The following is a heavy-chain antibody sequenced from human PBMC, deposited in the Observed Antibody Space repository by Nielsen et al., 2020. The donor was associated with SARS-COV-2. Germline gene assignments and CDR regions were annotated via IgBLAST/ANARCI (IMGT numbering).Heavy chain of an antibody. D-gene: IGHD6-19*01. J-gene: IGHJ5*02. CDR1: GYTFTGYY. Sequence: ASVKVSCKASGYTFTGYYMHWVRQAPGQGLEWMGRINPNSGGTNYAQKFQGRVTMTRDTSISTAYMELSRLRSDDTAVYYCARGSSGWYEWFDPWGQGTLVTVSS. CDR3: ARGSSGWYEWFDP. V-gene: IGHV1-2*06. CDR2: INPNSGGT.